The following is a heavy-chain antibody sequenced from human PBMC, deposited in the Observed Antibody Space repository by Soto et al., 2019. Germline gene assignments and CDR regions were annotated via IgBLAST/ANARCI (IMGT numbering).Heavy chain of an antibody. CDR2: ILYDGIST. CDR3: ARDSGRGWSNLDY. V-gene: IGHV3-30*03. J-gene: IGHJ4*02. D-gene: IGHD6-19*01. CDR1: GFILNNNA. Sequence: QVQLVDSGGGVVQPGGSLTLSCAASGFILNNNAMHWVRQAPGKGLEWVAVILYDGISTYYGDSVKGRFTISRDNSKNTVFLEMNGLRPEDTAIYYCARDSGRGWSNLDYWGQGTLVTVSS.